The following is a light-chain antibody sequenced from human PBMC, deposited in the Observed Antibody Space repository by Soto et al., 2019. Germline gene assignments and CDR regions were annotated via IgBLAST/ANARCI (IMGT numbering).Light chain of an antibody. CDR3: SSYTSSSTVV. Sequence: QSALTQPASVSGSPGQSVTISCSGSSSDVGAYNYVSWYQRHPGKAPKLMSYDVTNRPSGVSNRFSGSKSGNTASLTISGLQAEDEADYFCSSYTSSSTVVFGGGTKVTVL. CDR2: DVT. CDR1: SSDVGAYNY. V-gene: IGLV2-14*01. J-gene: IGLJ3*02.